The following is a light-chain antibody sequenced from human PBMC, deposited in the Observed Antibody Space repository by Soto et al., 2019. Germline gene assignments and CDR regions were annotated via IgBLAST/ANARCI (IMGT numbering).Light chain of an antibody. Sequence: DIPIAPSPSSLFASLGGRVTITCQASQNINNYLNWYQQKPGRDPKLLIYDASNLEAGVPSRFRGSGSGTDFTFTISRLQPEDIATYYCQQYENLPTFGQGTRLEIK. J-gene: IGKJ5*01. V-gene: IGKV1-33*01. CDR2: DAS. CDR3: QQYENLPT. CDR1: QNINNY.